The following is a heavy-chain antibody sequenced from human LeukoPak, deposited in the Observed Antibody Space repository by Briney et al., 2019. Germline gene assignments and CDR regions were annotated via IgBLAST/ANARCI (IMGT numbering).Heavy chain of an antibody. CDR1: GFTFSSYS. D-gene: IGHD1-26*01. J-gene: IGHJ5*02. CDR2: ISSSSSYI. Sequence: GGSLRLSCAASGFTFSSYSMNWVRQAPGKGLEWVSSISSSSSYIYYADSVKGRFTISRDNAKNSLYLQMNSLRAEDTAVYYCARDLVGATRANWFDPWGQGTLVTVSS. CDR3: ARDLVGATRANWFDP. V-gene: IGHV3-21*01.